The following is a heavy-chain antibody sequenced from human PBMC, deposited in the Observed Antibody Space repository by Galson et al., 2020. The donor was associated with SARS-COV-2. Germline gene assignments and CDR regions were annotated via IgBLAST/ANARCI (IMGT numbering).Heavy chain of an antibody. J-gene: IGHJ5*02. CDR2: IKSKTDGGTT. D-gene: IGHD3-3*01. CDR3: TAYTIFGVVGPFDP. V-gene: IGHV3-15*01. CDR1: GFTFSNAW. Sequence: GGSLRLSCAASGFTFSNAWMSWVRQAPGKGLEWVGRIKSKTDGGTTDYAAPVKGRFTISRDDSKNTLYLQMNSLKTEDTAVYYCTAYTIFGVVGPFDPWGQGTLVTVSS.